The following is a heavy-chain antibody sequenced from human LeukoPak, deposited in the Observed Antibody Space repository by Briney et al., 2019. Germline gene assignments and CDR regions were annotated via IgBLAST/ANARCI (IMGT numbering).Heavy chain of an antibody. D-gene: IGHD6-13*01. CDR2: INSDGSSA. CDR1: GVTFTSYW. V-gene: IGHV3-74*01. Sequence: GGSLRLSCAASGVTFTSYWIHWVRQAPGKGLVWVSRINSDGSSASYADSVKGRFTISRDNAKNTLYLQMNSLRAEDTAVYYCAVGAAGLDYWGQGTQVTVSS. J-gene: IGHJ4*02. CDR3: AVGAAGLDY.